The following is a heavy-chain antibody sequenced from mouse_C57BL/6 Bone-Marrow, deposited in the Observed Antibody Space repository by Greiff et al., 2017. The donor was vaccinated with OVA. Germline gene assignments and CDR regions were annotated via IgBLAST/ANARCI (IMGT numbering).Heavy chain of an antibody. V-gene: IGHV1-26*01. J-gene: IGHJ4*01. CDR3: AREILRYYYAMDY. CDR1: GYTFTDYY. CDR2: INPNNGGT. Sequence: EVQLQQSGPELVKPGASVKISCKASGYTFTDYYMNWVKQSHGKSLEWIGDINPNNGGTSYNQKFKGKATLTVDKSSSTAYMELRSLTSEDSAVYYCAREILRYYYAMDYWGQGTSVTVSS. D-gene: IGHD1-1*01.